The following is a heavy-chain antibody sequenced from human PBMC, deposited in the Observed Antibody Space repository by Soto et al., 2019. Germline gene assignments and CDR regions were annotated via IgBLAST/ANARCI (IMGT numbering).Heavy chain of an antibody. Sequence: VGSLRLSCSASGFTFSSYAMHWVRQAPGKGLEYVSAISSNGGSTYYADSVKGRFTISRDNSKNTLYLQMSSLRAEDTAVYYCVKSAARLYYYYGMDVWGQGTTVTVSS. CDR1: GFTFSSYA. D-gene: IGHD6-6*01. CDR3: VKSAARLYYYYGMDV. V-gene: IGHV3-64D*06. CDR2: ISSNGGST. J-gene: IGHJ6*02.